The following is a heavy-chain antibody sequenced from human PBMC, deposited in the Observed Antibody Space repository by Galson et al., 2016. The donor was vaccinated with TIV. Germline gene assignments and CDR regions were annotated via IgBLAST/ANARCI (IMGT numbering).Heavy chain of an antibody. CDR2: IDGDDDT. CDR3: ARASSDYFYNYGMDL. J-gene: IGHJ6*02. CDR1: GFSLSRSRMC. V-gene: IGHV2-70*11. D-gene: IGHD6-19*01. Sequence: PALVKPPQTLTLTCTFSGFSLSRSRMCVTWMRQPPGKALEWLARIDGDDDTYYNNFLATRLFITKDTSRNQVVLTLTNLDPADTATYYCARASSDYFYNYGMDLWGQGTTVTVS.